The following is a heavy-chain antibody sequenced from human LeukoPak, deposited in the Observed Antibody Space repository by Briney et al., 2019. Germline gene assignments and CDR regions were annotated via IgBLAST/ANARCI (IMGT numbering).Heavy chain of an antibody. CDR2: MNPNSGNT. Sequence: ASVKVSCKASGYTFTSYDINWVRQATGQGLEWMGWMNPNSGNTGYAQKFQGRVTMTRNTSISTAYMELSSLRSEDTAVYYCARGLGVVAASYYYYRDVGGKGTTVTVSS. CDR3: ARGLGVVAASYYYYRDV. CDR1: GYTFTSYD. D-gene: IGHD2-15*01. V-gene: IGHV1-8*01. J-gene: IGHJ6*03.